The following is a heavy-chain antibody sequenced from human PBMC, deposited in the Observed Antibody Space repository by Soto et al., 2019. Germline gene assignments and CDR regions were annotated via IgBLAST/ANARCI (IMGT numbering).Heavy chain of an antibody. D-gene: IGHD5-18*01. Sequence: PSETLSLTCTVSGGSISSYYWSWIRQPPGKGLEWIGYIYYSGYTNYNPSLKSRVTISVDTSKNQFSLKLSSVTAADTAVYYCARGLEDTAMVRLDYWGQGTLVTVSS. CDR2: IYYSGYT. V-gene: IGHV4-59*01. CDR1: GGSISSYY. CDR3: ARGLEDTAMVRLDY. J-gene: IGHJ4*02.